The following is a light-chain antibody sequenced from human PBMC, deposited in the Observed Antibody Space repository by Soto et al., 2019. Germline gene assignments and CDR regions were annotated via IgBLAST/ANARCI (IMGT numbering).Light chain of an antibody. CDR1: QSVSNN. J-gene: IGKJ2*01. CDR2: GAS. CDR3: QHYHNGPPYA. Sequence: EIVMTQSPGTLTVSPGERATLSCRASQSVSNNLAWYQQKPGQAPRLVIHGASTRATGIPARFSGSGSGTEFTLPISPLQSEDFAVYYCQHYHNGPPYAFGQGTKLEVK. V-gene: IGKV3-15*01.